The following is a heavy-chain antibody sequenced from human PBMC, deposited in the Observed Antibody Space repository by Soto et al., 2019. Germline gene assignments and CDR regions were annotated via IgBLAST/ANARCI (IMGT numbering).Heavy chain of an antibody. Sequence: GGSLRLSCAASGFTFSSYEMNWVRQAPGKGLEWVSYISSSGSTIYYADSVKGRFTISRDNAKNSLYLQMNSLRAEDTAVYYCASGFWSGYWGIGYWGQVTLVTVSS. CDR3: ASGFWSGYWGIGY. D-gene: IGHD3-3*01. CDR1: GFTFSSYE. CDR2: ISSSGSTI. V-gene: IGHV3-48*03. J-gene: IGHJ4*02.